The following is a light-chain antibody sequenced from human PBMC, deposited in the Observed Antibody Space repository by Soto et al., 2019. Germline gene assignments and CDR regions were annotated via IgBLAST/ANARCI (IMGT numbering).Light chain of an antibody. CDR2: GAS. CDR3: QQYNDWPLP. J-gene: IGKJ4*01. Sequence: EIVMTQSPATLSVSPGERATLSCRASQRVSSNLAWYQQKPGQAPRLLIYGASTRATDIPAKFSGSGSGTEFSLTISSLQSEDFALYYCQQYNDWPLPFGGGTKVEIK. V-gene: IGKV3-15*01. CDR1: QRVSSN.